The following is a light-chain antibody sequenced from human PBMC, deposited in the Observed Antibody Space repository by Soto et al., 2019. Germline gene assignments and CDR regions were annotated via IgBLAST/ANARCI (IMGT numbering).Light chain of an antibody. CDR1: QSVGSN. Sequence: EIVMAQSPATLSMSQGDGATLSCMASQSVGSNLAWYQQKPGQAPRLLIYDASNRASGTPARFSGSGSETDFTLTISSLEPEDIAVYYCQHRMNWPLTFGRGTRLEIK. CDR3: QHRMNWPLT. CDR2: DAS. J-gene: IGKJ5*01. V-gene: IGKV3-11*01.